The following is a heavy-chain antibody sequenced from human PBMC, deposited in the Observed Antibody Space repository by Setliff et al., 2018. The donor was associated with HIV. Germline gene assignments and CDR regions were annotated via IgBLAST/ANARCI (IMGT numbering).Heavy chain of an antibody. Sequence: GGSLRLSCAVSGFSFSSYGMNWVRQAPGKGLEWVSYISGSGGVMAYADSVKGRFTISRDTSKNTLFLQMNSLRAEDTAVYYCARSVVGVPDYFDYWGQGTLVTVSS. V-gene: IGHV3-48*01. CDR3: ARSVVGVPDYFDY. J-gene: IGHJ4*02. CDR2: ISGSGGVM. CDR1: GFSFSSYG. D-gene: IGHD1-26*01.